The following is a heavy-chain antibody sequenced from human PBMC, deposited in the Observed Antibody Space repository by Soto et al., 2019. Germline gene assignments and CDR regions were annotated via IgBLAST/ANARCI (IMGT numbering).Heavy chain of an antibody. Sequence: PSETLSITCTVSGGAISSGDYYWSWIRQPPGKGLEGIGYIYYSGGTYYNPADKSQGNISVDTSKNQFSLKLSSVPPADTSVYYCATYYSSGYYSGSPIGCFHPWGQGSLVTVSS. CDR3: ATYYSSGYYSGSPIGCFHP. J-gene: IGHJ5*02. CDR1: GGAISSGDYY. CDR2: IYYSGGT. V-gene: IGHV4-31*01. D-gene: IGHD3-22*01.